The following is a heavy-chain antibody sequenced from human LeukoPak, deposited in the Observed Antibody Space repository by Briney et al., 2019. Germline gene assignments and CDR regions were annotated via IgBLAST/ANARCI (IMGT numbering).Heavy chain of an antibody. J-gene: IGHJ4*02. CDR3: ARGKAGFDY. V-gene: IGHV3-74*01. Sequence: GGSLRLSCAASGFTFSSYWMHWVRHAPGKGLVWVSFTNNDGSATNYADSVKGRFTISRDNAKNTPYLQMNSLSAEDTAVYYCARGKAGFDYWGQGTVVTVSS. CDR2: TNNDGSAT. CDR1: GFTFSSYW.